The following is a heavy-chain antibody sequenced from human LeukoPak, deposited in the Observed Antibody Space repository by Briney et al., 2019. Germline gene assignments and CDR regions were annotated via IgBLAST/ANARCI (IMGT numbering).Heavy chain of an antibody. D-gene: IGHD3-10*01. J-gene: IGHJ4*02. V-gene: IGHV3-23*01. CDR2: LSGSGDDT. CDR3: AKGVELKHPFHFDY. CDR1: GFIFSNAW. Sequence: PGGSLRLSCAGSGFIFSNAWMSWVRQAPGKGLEWVSALSGSGDDTFYTDSFKGRFTISRDNSKNTLYLQMNSLRADDTAVYYCAKGVELKHPFHFDYWGRGTLVTVSS.